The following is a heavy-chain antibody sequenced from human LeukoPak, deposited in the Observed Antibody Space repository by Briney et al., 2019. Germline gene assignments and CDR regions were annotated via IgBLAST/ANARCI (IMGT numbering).Heavy chain of an antibody. J-gene: IGHJ5*02. CDR3: ARGEGYDILTGYYEYNWFDP. D-gene: IGHD3-9*01. Sequence: GGSLRLSCAASGFTFSSYSMNWVRQAPGKGLEWVSSISSSSSYIYYADSVKGRFTISRDNAKNSLYLQMNSLRAEDTAVYYCARGEGYDILTGYYEYNWFDPWGQGTLVTVSS. V-gene: IGHV3-21*01. CDR2: ISSSSSYI. CDR1: GFTFSSYS.